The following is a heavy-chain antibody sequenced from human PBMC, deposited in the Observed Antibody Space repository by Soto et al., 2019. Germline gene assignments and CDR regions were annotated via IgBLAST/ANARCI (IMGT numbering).Heavy chain of an antibody. CDR2: IIPIFGTA. V-gene: IGHV1-69*01. D-gene: IGHD6-13*01. CDR1: GGTFSSYA. J-gene: IGHJ4*02. Sequence: QVQLVQSGAEVKKPGSSVKVSCKASGGTFSSYAISWVRQATGQGLEWMGGIIPIFGTANYAQKFQGRVTITADESTSTAYMELSSLRSEDTAVYYCATGTAPSGIAAAGTNYWRQGTLVTVSS. CDR3: ATGTAPSGIAAAGTNY.